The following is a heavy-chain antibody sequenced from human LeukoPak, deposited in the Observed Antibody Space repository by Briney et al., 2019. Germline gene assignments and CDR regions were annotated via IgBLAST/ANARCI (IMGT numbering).Heavy chain of an antibody. V-gene: IGHV3-11*04. Sequence: GGSLRLSCAASGFTFSDYYMSRIRQAPGKGLEWLSYIGSSNTIYSADSVKGRFTISRDNAKNSLYLQMNSLRAEDTAVYYCARGSFLITFGGLIVWGQGTLVTVSS. D-gene: IGHD3-16*02. J-gene: IGHJ4*02. CDR3: ARGSFLITFGGLIV. CDR2: IGSSNTI. CDR1: GFTFSDYY.